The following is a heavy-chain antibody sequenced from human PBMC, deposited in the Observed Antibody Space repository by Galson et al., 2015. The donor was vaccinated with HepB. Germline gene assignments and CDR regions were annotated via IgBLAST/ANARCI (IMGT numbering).Heavy chain of an antibody. CDR2: IKSKIDGGTA. CDR1: GFTFSDAW. CDR3: TTGKENYYFDGGGSIRPLDF. D-gene: IGHD3/OR15-3a*01. V-gene: IGHV3-15*01. J-gene: IGHJ4*02. Sequence: SLRLSCAASGFTFSDAWMSWVRQAPGKGLEWVGRIKSKIDGGTADYAALVKGRFIISRDDSKNTLFLRMKSLQTEDTGVYYCTTGKENYYFDGGGSIRPLDFWGQGALVTVSS.